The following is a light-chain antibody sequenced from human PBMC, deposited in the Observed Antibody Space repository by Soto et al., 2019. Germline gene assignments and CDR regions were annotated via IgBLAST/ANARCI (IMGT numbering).Light chain of an antibody. V-gene: IGKV1-5*01. CDR2: DAS. CDR3: QQYKSRRT. J-gene: IGKJ1*01. Sequence: DIQMTPSPSTLSASIVDTVTITCRASQSIGTWLAWYQQKPGKAPKLLIYDASTLQSGVPSRFSGSGSGTEFTLTISSLQPDDSATYYCQQYKSRRTFGQGTKVDIK. CDR1: QSIGTW.